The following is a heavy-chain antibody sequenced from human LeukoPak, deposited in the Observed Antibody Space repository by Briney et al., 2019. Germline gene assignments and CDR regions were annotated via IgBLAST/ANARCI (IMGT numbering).Heavy chain of an antibody. V-gene: IGHV3-11*01. CDR2: ISSSGSTI. J-gene: IGHJ3*02. CDR1: GFTFSDYY. Sequence: GGSLRLSCAASGFTFSDYYMSWIRQAPGKGLEWVSYISSSGSTIYYADSVKGRFTISRDNSENTLYLQMNSLRAVDTAVYYCARTSSYAFDIWGQGTMVTVSS. CDR3: ARTSSYAFDI.